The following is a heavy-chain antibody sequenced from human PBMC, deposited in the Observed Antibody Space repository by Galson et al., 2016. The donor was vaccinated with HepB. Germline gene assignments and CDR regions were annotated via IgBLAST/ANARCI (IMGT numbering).Heavy chain of an antibody. CDR2: TGGSGGNT. V-gene: IGHV3-23*01. J-gene: IGHJ5*02. CDR3: ARSVGTAVGADPAPNWFDP. Sequence: SLRLSCAASGFSFSHYGMSWVRQAPGKGLEWVSGIRATGGSGGNTYYADSVKGRFTISRDSSKNTLFLQMNSLRADDTAIYYCARSVGTAVGADPAPNWFDPWGQGTLVTVSS. D-gene: IGHD2-21*02. CDR1: GFSFSHYG.